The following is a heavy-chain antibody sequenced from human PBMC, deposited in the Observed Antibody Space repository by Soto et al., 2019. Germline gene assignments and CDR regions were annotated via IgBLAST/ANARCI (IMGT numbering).Heavy chain of an antibody. J-gene: IGHJ6*02. Sequence: SETLSLTCTVSGGSISSGDYYWCWIRQPPGKGLEWIGYIYYSGSTYYNPSRKPRATISVDTPKNQFSLKLSPVTAADTAGYYCATESVLHYYYGMDVWGQGTTVTVSS. CDR1: GGSISSGDYY. CDR2: IYYSGST. CDR3: ATESVLHYYYGMDV. V-gene: IGHV4-30-4*01.